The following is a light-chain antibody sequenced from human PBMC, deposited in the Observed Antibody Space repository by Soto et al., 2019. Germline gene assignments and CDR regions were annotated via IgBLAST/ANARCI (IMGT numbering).Light chain of an antibody. J-gene: IGKJ3*01. CDR2: AAS. Sequence: AIRMTQSPSSLSASTGDRVTITCRASQGISSYLAWYQQKPGKAPKLLIYAASTLQSGVPSRFSGSGSGSDFTLTICCLQSGDFANYYGHQYCSYPFTFGPGTKVDLK. CDR1: QGISSY. CDR3: HQYCSYPFT. V-gene: IGKV1-8*01.